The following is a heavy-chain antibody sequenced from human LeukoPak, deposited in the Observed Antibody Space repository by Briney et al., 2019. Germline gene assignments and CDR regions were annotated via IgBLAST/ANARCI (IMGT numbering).Heavy chain of an antibody. CDR2: ISGSGATT. CDR3: AVRQFGSSGTRAFDY. CDR1: GFTFSSYA. J-gene: IGHJ4*02. V-gene: IGHV3-23*01. D-gene: IGHD5-18*01. Sequence: PGGSLRLSCAASGFTFSSYAMSWVRQAPGKGLEWVSAISGSGATTYYAASVKGRFTVSRDNSKTTLYLQMNSLRAKDTAVYYCAVRQFGSSGTRAFDYWGQGTLVTVSS.